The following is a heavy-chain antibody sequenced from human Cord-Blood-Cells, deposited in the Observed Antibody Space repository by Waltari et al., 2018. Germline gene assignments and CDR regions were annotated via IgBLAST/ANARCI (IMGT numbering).Heavy chain of an antibody. D-gene: IGHD1-1*01. CDR2: INSDGSST. V-gene: IGHV3-74*01. Sequence: EVQLVESGGGLVQPGGSLRLSCAASGFTFSSYWMHWVRQAPGKGRVWVLRINSDGSSTSYADSVKGRFTIARDNAKNTLYLQMNSLRAADTAVYYCARDSGDAFDIWGQGTMVTVSS. J-gene: IGHJ3*02. CDR1: GFTFSSYW. CDR3: ARDSGDAFDI.